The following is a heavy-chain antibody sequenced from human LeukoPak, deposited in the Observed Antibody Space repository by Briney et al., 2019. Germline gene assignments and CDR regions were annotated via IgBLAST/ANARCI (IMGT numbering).Heavy chain of an antibody. CDR1: GGSISSSSYY. CDR3: AYWLSTVGWFDP. Sequence: SETLSLTCNVSGGSISSSSYYWGWIRQPPGKGLEWIGEINHSGSTNYNPSLKSRVTISIDTSKNQFSLKLNSVTAADTAVYYCAYWLSTVGWFDPWGQGTLATVSS. J-gene: IGHJ5*02. V-gene: IGHV4-39*07. CDR2: INHSGST. D-gene: IGHD3-9*01.